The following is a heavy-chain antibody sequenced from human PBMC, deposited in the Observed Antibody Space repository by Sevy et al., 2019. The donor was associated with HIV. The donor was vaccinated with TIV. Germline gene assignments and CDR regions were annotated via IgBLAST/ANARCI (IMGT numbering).Heavy chain of an antibody. Sequence: GGSLRLSCAASGLTLTTTGMSWVRQAPGKGLEWVAGVTSDGTRYYAASVRERFTVSRDNSKNTLYLQLNSLRADDTAVFYCAGGDTTMITDLDYWGQGTLVTVSS. CDR1: GLTLTTTG. CDR3: AGGDTTMITDLDY. CDR2: VTSDGTR. D-gene: IGHD3-16*01. V-gene: IGHV3-23*01. J-gene: IGHJ4*02.